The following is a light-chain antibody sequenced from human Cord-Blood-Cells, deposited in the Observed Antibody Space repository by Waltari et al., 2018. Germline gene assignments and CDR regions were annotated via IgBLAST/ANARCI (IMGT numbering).Light chain of an antibody. V-gene: IGLV4-69*01. CDR1: SGHSSYA. Sequence: QLVLTQSPSASASLGASVTLTCTLSSGHSSYAIAWPQQQPGKGPRYLLKLKSDGSHSKGAGIPDRFSGSSYGAERYLTISSLQSEDEADYYCQTWGTGIRVFGGGTKLTVL. CDR3: QTWGTGIRV. CDR2: LKSDGSH. J-gene: IGLJ3*02.